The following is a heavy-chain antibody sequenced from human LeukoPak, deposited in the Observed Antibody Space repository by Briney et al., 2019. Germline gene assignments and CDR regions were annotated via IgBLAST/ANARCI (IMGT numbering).Heavy chain of an antibody. CDR3: ARQGTIFGVVIIGFAFDY. J-gene: IGHJ4*02. Sequence: SETLSLTCTVSGGSISSSSYFWGWIRQPPGKGLECIGSVYYSGSTYYNPSLKSRVTISVDTSKNQFSLKLSSVTAADTAVYYCARQGTIFGVVIIGFAFDYWGQGTLVTVSS. V-gene: IGHV4-39*01. CDR1: GGSISSSSYF. D-gene: IGHD3-3*01. CDR2: VYYSGST.